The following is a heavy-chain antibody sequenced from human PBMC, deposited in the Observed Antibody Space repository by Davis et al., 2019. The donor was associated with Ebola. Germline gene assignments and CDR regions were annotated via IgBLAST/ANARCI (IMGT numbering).Heavy chain of an antibody. V-gene: IGHV5-51*01. CDR3: ASLRRTITGMDDAFDI. CDR1: GNSFTSHW. Sequence: GESLKISCKDSGNSFTSHWIGWVRQMPGKGLEWMGIIYTGDSVTRYSPSFRGQVTISADKSIKTAFLQWGSLKASDTAMYYCASLRRTITGMDDAFDIWGQGTMVTVSS. J-gene: IGHJ3*02. D-gene: IGHD2-8*02. CDR2: IYTGDSVT.